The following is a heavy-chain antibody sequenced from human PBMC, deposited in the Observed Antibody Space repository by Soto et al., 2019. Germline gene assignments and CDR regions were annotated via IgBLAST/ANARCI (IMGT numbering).Heavy chain of an antibody. J-gene: IGHJ2*01. Sequence: EVQLLESGGGLVQPGGSLSLSCAASGFTFSSYAMSWVRQTTGKGLEWVAGISGSGGATYYADSVKGRLTISRDNSNNTLYLLMNSLRAEDTAVYYCAKDLGPPVRSHYPYWYFDVWGRGTLVTVSS. D-gene: IGHD3-10*01. V-gene: IGHV3-23*01. CDR3: AKDLGPPVRSHYPYWYFDV. CDR1: GFTFSSYA. CDR2: ISGSGGAT.